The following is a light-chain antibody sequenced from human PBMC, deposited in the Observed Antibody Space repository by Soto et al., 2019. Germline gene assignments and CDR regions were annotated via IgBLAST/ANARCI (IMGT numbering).Light chain of an antibody. CDR2: GAS. CDR3: QQYGSSPRT. CDR1: QSVSSSF. J-gene: IGKJ1*01. Sequence: EIVLTQSPGTLSLSPEERATLSCRASQSVSSSFLAWYQQKPGQAPRLLIYGASSRATGITDRFSGSGSGTDFTLTISRLEPEDFAVYYCQQYGSSPRTFGQGTKVEIK. V-gene: IGKV3-20*01.